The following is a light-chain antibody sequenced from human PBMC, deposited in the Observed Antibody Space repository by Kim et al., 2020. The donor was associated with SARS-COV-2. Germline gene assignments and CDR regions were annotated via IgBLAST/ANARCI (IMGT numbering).Light chain of an antibody. CDR1: NIGSKS. CDR2: SDS. J-gene: IGLJ2*01. V-gene: IGLV3-21*04. CDR3: QVWDANSDHVI. Sequence: SYELTQPPSVSVAPGRTAGIACGGNNIGSKSVHWYQQRPGQAPVLVIFSDSDRPSGIPERFSGSNSGNTATLTISRVEAGDEADYYCQVWDANSDHVIFGGGTQLTVL.